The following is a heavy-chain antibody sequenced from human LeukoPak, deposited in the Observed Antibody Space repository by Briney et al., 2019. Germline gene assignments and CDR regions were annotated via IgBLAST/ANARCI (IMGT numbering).Heavy chain of an antibody. Sequence: GGSLRLSCAASGFTVSSNYMSWVRQAPGKGLEWVSVIYSGGSTYYADSVKGRFTISRDNSKNTLYLQMNSLRAEDTAVYYCARGMGYYYDSSGYDYWGQGTLVTVSS. CDR2: IYSGGST. J-gene: IGHJ4*02. CDR1: GFTVSSNY. CDR3: ARGMGYYYDSSGYDY. D-gene: IGHD3-22*01. V-gene: IGHV3-53*01.